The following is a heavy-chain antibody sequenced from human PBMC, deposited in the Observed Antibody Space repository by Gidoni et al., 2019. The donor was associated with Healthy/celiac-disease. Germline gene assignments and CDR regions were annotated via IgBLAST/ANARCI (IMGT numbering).Heavy chain of an antibody. CDR2: IIPIFGTA. CDR3: ARVRGVVVPAATNYYYYGMDV. Sequence: QVQLVQSGAEVKKLGSSVKVSCKASGGTFSSYASSWVRQAPGQGLEWMGGIIPIFGTANYAQKFQGRVTITADESTSTAYMELSSLRSEDTAVYYCARVRGVVVPAATNYYYYGMDVWGQGTTVTVSS. D-gene: IGHD2-2*01. V-gene: IGHV1-69*01. J-gene: IGHJ6*02. CDR1: GGTFSSYA.